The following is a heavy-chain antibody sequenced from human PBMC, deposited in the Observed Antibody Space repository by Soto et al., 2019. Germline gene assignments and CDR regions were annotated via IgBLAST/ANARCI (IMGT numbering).Heavy chain of an antibody. V-gene: IGHV1-69*01. CDR1: GGTFKNNG. CDR2: IIPVFGTT. CDR3: ARENGVAVATILYYFDY. Sequence: QVHLVQSGAEVKKAGSSVKVSCKAPGGTFKNNGISWVRQAPGQGLECMGGIIPVFGTTNYAQKFQDRITNTADDSTSTAYMELSRLRYEDTAVYYCARENGVAVATILYYFDYWGQGTLVTVSS. J-gene: IGHJ4*02. D-gene: IGHD6-19*01.